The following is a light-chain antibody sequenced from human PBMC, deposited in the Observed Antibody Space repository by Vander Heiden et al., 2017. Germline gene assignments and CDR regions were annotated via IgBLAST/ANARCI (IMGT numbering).Light chain of an antibody. CDR2: DGS. Sequence: KAPKLMIYDGSKRPSGVPDRFSGSKSGNTASLTISGLQAEDEADYYCCSYAGSYTWVFGGGTKLTVL. J-gene: IGLJ3*02. V-gene: IGLV2-11*01. CDR3: CSYAGSYTWV.